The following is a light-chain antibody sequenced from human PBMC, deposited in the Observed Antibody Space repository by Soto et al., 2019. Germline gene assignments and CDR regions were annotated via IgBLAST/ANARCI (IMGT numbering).Light chain of an antibody. Sequence: DIQITQSPSSLSASVGDGVTITCRASQNIRTYLNWYQQKPGKAPKVLNYSVSTLGTGVPSRFSGSGSGTDFTLTISSLQPEDFATYFCQQGYSTPTFGQGTRLEIK. J-gene: IGKJ5*01. V-gene: IGKV1-39*01. CDR1: QNIRTY. CDR3: QQGYSTPT. CDR2: SVS.